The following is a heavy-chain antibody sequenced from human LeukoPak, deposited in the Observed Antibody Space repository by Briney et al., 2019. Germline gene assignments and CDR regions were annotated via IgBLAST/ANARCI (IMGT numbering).Heavy chain of an antibody. CDR2: IYYSGTT. CDR3: ARRYCSGGSCYSERGAFDI. J-gene: IGHJ3*02. CDR1: GFTFSNYE. V-gene: IGHV4-39*07. D-gene: IGHD2-15*01. Sequence: GSLRLSCAASGFTFSNYEMNWVRQPPGKGLEWIGSIYYSGTTYYNPSLKSRVTISVDTSKNQFSLKLSSVTAADTAVYYCARRYCSGGSCYSERGAFDIWGQGTMVTVSS.